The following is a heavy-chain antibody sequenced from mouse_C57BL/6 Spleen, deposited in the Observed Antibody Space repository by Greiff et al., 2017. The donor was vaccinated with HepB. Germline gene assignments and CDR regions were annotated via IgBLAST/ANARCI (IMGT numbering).Heavy chain of an antibody. CDR1: GYSFTGYY. Sequence: VQLQQSGPELVKPGASVKISCKASGYSFTGYYMNWVKQSPEKSLEWIGEINPSTGGTTYNQKFKAKATLTVDKSSSTAYMQLKSLTSEDSAVYYCARSGYYYGSSPYYCAMDYWGQGTSVTVSS. J-gene: IGHJ4*01. CDR2: INPSTGGT. V-gene: IGHV1-42*01. D-gene: IGHD1-1*01. CDR3: ARSGYYYGSSPYYCAMDY.